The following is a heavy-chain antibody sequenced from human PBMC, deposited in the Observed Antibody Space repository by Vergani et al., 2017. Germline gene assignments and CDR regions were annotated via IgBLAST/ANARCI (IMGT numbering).Heavy chain of an antibody. CDR1: GGSFSGCY. V-gene: IGHV4-34*01. D-gene: IGHD4-23*01. CDR2: INHRGST. Sequence: QVQLQQWGAGVVKPSGTLSLTCAVYGGSFSGCYWSWIRQPPGKGLEWIWEINHRGSTNYTTSLKSRVTISVDTYKNQLSLKLGSVTAADTAVYYCAWDPVAKVIYGGKLRWFDHWGQGTLVTVSS. CDR3: AWDPVAKVIYGGKLRWFDH. J-gene: IGHJ5*02.